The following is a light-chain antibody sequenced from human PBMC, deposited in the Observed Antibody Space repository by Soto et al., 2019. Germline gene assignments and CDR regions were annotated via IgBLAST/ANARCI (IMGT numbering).Light chain of an antibody. J-gene: IGKJ3*01. V-gene: IGKV1-27*01. CDR2: SAS. Sequence: DIQMTQSPSSLSASVGDRVTITCRASQDISNYLAWYQHKAGKVPKVLIYSASNLQSGVPSRFSGSGSGTDFTLTISSLQPEDVATYYCQKYNSDSAFTFGPGTRVDIK. CDR3: QKYNSDSAFT. CDR1: QDISNY.